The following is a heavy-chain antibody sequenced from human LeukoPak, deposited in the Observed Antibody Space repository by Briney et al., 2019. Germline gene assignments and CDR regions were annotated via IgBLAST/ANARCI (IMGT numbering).Heavy chain of an antibody. D-gene: IGHD2-2*01. CDR3: AKGCSSTGCKLPSYYYYYGMDV. J-gene: IGHJ6*04. CDR1: GGSFSGYY. CDR2: INHSGST. V-gene: IGHV4-34*01. Sequence: SETLSLTCAVYGGSFSGYYWSWIRQPPGKGLEWIGEINHSGSTNYNPSLKSRVTISVDTSKNQFSLKLSSVTAADTAVYYCAKGCSSTGCKLPSYYYYYGMDVWGKGTTVTVSS.